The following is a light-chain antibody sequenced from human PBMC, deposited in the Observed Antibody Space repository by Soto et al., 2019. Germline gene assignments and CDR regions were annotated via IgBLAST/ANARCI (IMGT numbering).Light chain of an antibody. V-gene: IGLV2-8*01. J-gene: IGLJ2*01. Sequence: QSALTQPPSASGSPGQSVTISCTGTSSDVGGYNYVSWYQQHPGKAPKLMIYEVSKRPSGVPDRFSGSKPGNTASLTVSGLQAEDEADYYCSSYAGSNNVVFGGGTKVTVL. CDR2: EVS. CDR1: SSDVGGYNY. CDR3: SSYAGSNNVV.